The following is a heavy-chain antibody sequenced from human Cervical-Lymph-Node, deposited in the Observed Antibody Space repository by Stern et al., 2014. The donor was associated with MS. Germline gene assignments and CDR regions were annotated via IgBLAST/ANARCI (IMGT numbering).Heavy chain of an antibody. V-gene: IGHV1-3*01. CDR2: INAGNSNT. Sequence: QVQLMQSGAEVKKPGASVKVSCKASGYTFMTYAMHWVRQAPGQRLEWMGWINAGNSNTKYSQKFQGRVTITRDTSASTAYMELSSLRSEDTAVYYCARGAGVYWYFDLWGRGTLVTVSS. CDR3: ARGAGVYWYFDL. D-gene: IGHD3-10*01. CDR1: GYTFMTYA. J-gene: IGHJ2*01.